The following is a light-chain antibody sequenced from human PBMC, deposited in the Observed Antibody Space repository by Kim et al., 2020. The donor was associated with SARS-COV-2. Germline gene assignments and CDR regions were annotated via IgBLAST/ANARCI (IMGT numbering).Light chain of an antibody. CDR2: GAS. J-gene: IGKJ1*01. CDR1: QSVSSN. CDR3: QQYNNWPRT. V-gene: IGKV3-15*01. Sequence: EIVMKQSPATLSVSPGERATLSCRASQSVSSNLAWYHQKPGQAPRLLIYGASTRATGIPARFSGSGSGTEFTLTISSLQSEDFAVYYCQQYNNWPRTFGQGTKVDIK.